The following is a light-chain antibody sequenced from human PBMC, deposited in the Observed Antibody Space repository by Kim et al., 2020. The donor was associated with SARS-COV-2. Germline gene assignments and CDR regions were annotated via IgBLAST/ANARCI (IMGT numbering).Light chain of an antibody. Sequence: ARGRTTRTPRGGERVEDKNVLWSQNKPGQAPVLVIYRDGNRPAGIPERFSGSNSGDTATLIISRARVEDEADYYCQVWDSSPWVFGGGTQLTVL. V-gene: IGLV3-9*01. CDR1: RVEDKN. CDR3: QVWDSSPWV. CDR2: RDG. J-gene: IGLJ3*02.